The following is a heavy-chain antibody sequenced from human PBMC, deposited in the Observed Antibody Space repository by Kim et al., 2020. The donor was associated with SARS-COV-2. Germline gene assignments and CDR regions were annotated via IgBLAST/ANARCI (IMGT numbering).Heavy chain of an antibody. J-gene: IGHJ4*02. V-gene: IGHV3-30*18. CDR3: AKDPQDDILTGPDF. D-gene: IGHD3-9*01. CDR2: ISYDGRYK. Sequence: LSLTCAASGFIFSSDGMHWVRQPPGKGLEWVAVISYDGRYKYYAESVKGRFTVSRDNSNDTLYLQMNSLRVEDTAVYYCAKDPQDDILTGPDFWGQGTLVTVSP. CDR1: GFIFSSDG.